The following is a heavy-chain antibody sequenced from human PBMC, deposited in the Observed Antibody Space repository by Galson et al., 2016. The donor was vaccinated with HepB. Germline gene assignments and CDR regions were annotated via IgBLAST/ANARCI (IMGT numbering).Heavy chain of an antibody. V-gene: IGHV3-48*02. CDR1: GFTFSTSG. D-gene: IGHD6-6*01. Sequence: SLRLSCAGSGFTFSTSGLNWVRQAPGKGLQWISYISSSISTIYYADSVVGRFTISRDNAKNSVYLQMNNLRDEDTGVYYCARELVRSAFDIWGQGTMVPVSS. CDR3: ARELVRSAFDI. J-gene: IGHJ3*02. CDR2: ISSSISTI.